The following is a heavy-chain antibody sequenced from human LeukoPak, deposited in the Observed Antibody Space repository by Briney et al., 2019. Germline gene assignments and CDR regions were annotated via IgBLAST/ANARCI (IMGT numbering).Heavy chain of an antibody. CDR1: GFTFSTYW. V-gene: IGHV3-7*01. Sequence: PGGSLRLSCVGSGFTFSTYWMAWVRQAPGKELEWVANIKGDESAKHQADSVKGRFTIFRDNAQNSVYLQMSSLRGEDTAVYYCARDVGGSLDYWGQGTLVTVSS. CDR3: ARDVGGSLDY. D-gene: IGHD1-26*01. J-gene: IGHJ4*02. CDR2: IKGDESAK.